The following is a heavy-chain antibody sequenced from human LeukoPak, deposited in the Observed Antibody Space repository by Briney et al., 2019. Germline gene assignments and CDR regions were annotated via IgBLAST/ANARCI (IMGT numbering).Heavy chain of an antibody. CDR3: VRGVGVSRFNYFDP. CDR1: GFTFSSFG. Sequence: PGRSLTLSCAASGFTFSSFGMHWVRQAPGKGPEWVAVTWYDASDRYYADSVKGRFTISRDNSKNTLFLQLNSLRDDDTAVYYCVRGVGVSRFNYFDPWGQGTLVVVSS. D-gene: IGHD5-24*01. V-gene: IGHV3-33*01. CDR2: TWYDASDR. J-gene: IGHJ5*02.